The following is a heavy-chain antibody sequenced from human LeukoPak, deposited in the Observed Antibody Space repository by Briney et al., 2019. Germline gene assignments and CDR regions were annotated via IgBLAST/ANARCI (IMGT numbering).Heavy chain of an antibody. V-gene: IGHV1-69*13. CDR2: IIPIFGTA. D-gene: IGHD1-14*01. J-gene: IGHJ3*02. CDR1: GGTFSSYA. CDR3: ARWSSDPGGMSAFDI. Sequence: GASVKVSCKASGGTFSSYAISWVRQAPGQGLEWMGGIIPIFGTANYAQKFQGRVMITADESTSTAYMELSSLRSEDTAVYYCARWSSDPGGMSAFDIWGQGTMVTVSS.